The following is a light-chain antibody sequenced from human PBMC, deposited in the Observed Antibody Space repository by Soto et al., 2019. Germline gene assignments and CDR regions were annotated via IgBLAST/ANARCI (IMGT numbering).Light chain of an antibody. J-gene: IGKJ2*01. CDR3: HHYNNWPPYT. V-gene: IGKV3-15*01. Sequence: EIVMTQSPATLSVSPGERATLSCRASQSVSSNLAWYQQKPGQAPRLLIYGASTRATGIPARFSGSGSGTEFTLTISSLQSEDFAVYYCHHYNNWPPYTFGQGTKLEIK. CDR1: QSVSSN. CDR2: GAS.